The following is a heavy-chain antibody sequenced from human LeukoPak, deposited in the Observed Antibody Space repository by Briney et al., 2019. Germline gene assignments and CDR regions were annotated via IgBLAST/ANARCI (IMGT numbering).Heavy chain of an antibody. Sequence: GASVTVSCTASGYTFTIYYMHWVWQAPGQGLEGMGIINPSGGSTIYAQKFQDRVTITRHTSTSTVYMELSSLRSEDTAVYYCARGNPGVIDYWGQGTLVTVSS. V-gene: IGHV1-46*01. CDR1: GYTFTIYY. CDR3: ARGNPGVIDY. D-gene: IGHD3-10*01. J-gene: IGHJ4*02. CDR2: INPSGGST.